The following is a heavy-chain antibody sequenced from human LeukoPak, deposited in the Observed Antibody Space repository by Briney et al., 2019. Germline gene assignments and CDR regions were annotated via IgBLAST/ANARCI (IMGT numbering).Heavy chain of an antibody. J-gene: IGHJ4*02. D-gene: IGHD2-15*01. CDR2: IKSKSDGGTI. V-gene: IGHV3-15*01. Sequence: GGSLRLSCVGSGFTSSDAWMSWVRQAPGKGLEWVGRIKSKSDGGTIDYAAPVKGGFTISRDDSRNTLYLQMNSLKTEDTAVYYCTTRRQDGWWGQGTLVTVS. CDR3: TTRRQDGW. CDR1: GFTSSDAW.